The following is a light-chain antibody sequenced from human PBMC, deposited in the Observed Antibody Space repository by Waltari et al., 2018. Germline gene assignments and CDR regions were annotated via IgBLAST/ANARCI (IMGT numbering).Light chain of an antibody. CDR3: QQYATYAWT. J-gene: IGKJ1*01. V-gene: IGKV3-20*01. CDR2: GAP. Sequence: VLTQSPATLTSSQGARATLSCRASQYVSAGYLAWYRQKPGQPPMLLTYGAPTRATGIPDRFSGGGSGTDFTLTISRLEAEDSAVYYCQQYATYAWTFGRGTKVEIK. CDR1: QYVSAGY.